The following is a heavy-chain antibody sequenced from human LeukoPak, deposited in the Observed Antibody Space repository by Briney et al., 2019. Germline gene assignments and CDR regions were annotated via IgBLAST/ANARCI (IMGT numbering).Heavy chain of an antibody. CDR2: IRSKAYGGTT. V-gene: IGHV3-49*04. CDR3: TRSDYYDSSGYYHFDY. CDR1: GFTFCDYA. Sequence: GGSLRLSCTASGFTFCDYAMSWVRQAPGKGLEWVGFIRSKAYGGTTEYAASVKGRFTISRDDSKSIAYLQMNSLKTEDTAVYYRTRSDYYDSSGYYHFDYWGQGTLVTVSS. J-gene: IGHJ4*02. D-gene: IGHD3-22*01.